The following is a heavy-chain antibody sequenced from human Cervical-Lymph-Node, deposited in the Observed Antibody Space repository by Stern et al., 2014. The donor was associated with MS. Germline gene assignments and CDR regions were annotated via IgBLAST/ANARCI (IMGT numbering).Heavy chain of an antibody. V-gene: IGHV3-21*01. Sequence: EVHLVESGGGLVKPGGSLTLSCAASGFTFSPYAMHWVRQAPGKGLEWVSYISSNSYSKSYADSVRGRFTISRDNAKNSLYLQMNSLRAEDTAVDYCVRDVVWYSGSWDPNWGPGTLVTVSS. CDR3: VRDVVWYSGSWDPN. CDR2: ISSNSYSK. D-gene: IGHD6-13*01. J-gene: IGHJ4*02. CDR1: GFTFSPYA.